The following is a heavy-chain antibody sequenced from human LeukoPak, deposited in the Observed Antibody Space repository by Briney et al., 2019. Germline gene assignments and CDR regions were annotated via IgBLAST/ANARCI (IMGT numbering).Heavy chain of an antibody. CDR1: GGSISSYY. CDR2: IYYSGST. D-gene: IGHD3-16*01. J-gene: IGHJ4*02. V-gene: IGHV4-59*01. Sequence: SETLSLTCTVSGGSISSYYWSWIRQPPGKGLEWIAYIYYSGSTNYNPSLMSRVTISVDTSKNQLSLKLTSLTAADTAVYYCARDRGSLGGFDYWGQGTLVTVSS. CDR3: ARDRGSLGGFDY.